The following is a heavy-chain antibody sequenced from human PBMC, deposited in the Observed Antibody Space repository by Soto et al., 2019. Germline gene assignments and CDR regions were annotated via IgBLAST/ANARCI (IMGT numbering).Heavy chain of an antibody. V-gene: IGHV4-30-2*01. D-gene: IGHD5-12*01. CDR3: ARETYSGYDFGL. CDR1: RPSRAGGSYY. Sequence: TRSLTSSVSRPSRAGGSYYWSWVLQQPGKGLEWIGYIHPRGRTPYNPYLTSRRTISADTYKNQLSLQLPSVTAADKAVYYCARETYSGYDFGLWGQGTLGPVSS. J-gene: IGHJ5*02. CDR2: IHPRGRT.